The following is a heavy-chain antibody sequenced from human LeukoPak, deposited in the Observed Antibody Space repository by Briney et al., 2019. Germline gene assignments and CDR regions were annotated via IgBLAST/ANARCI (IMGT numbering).Heavy chain of an antibody. CDR3: AREPYSSSSDRHGRTFDY. CDR2: IHSNSGGE. J-gene: IGHJ4*02. Sequence: GASVKVSYKASGYTFTAHYIHWVRQAPGQGLGWMGQIHSNSGGEKYAQKFQGRVTVLRDTSINTIYMELTSLTSDDTAVYYCAREPYSSSSDRHGRTFDYWGQGTLVTVSS. D-gene: IGHD6-6*01. V-gene: IGHV1-2*06. CDR1: GYTFTAHY.